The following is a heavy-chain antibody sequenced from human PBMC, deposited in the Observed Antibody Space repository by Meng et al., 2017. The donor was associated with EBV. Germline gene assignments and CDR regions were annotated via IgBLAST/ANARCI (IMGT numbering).Heavy chain of an antibody. D-gene: IGHD3-10*01. CDR1: GGTFRSDA. V-gene: IGHV1-69*01. CDR2: LIPMSGAP. J-gene: IGHJ4*02. CDR3: ASESGRGFTPDY. Sequence: QVQLQQAGAEVKKLGSSVKVSCRTSGGTFRSDAVSWVRQAPGQGLEWMGGLIPMSGAPHYAQKFQDRVTIIADESTSTHSMELNNLRFEDTAMYYCASESGRGFTPDYWGQGTLVTVSS.